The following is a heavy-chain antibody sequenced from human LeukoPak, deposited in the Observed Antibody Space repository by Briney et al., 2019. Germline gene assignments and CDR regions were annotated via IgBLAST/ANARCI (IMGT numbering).Heavy chain of an antibody. D-gene: IGHD3-3*01. CDR2: ISGSGGST. V-gene: IGHV3-23*01. CDR1: GFTFSSYA. J-gene: IGHJ4*02. Sequence: GGSLRLSCAAPGFTFSSYAMSWVRQAPGKGLEWVSAISGSGGSTYYADSVKGRFTIYRDNSKNTLYLQMNSLRAEDTAVYYCAKAPYYDFWSGPTLDYWGQGPLVTVSS. CDR3: AKAPYYDFWSGPTLDY.